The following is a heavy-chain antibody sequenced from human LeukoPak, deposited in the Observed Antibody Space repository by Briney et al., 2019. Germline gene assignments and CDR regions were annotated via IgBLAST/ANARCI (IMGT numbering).Heavy chain of an antibody. J-gene: IGHJ4*02. CDR2: IASDGNNK. D-gene: IGHD1-26*01. Sequence: PGGSLRLSCAASGFTLSDYGMHWVRQAPGKGLEWVTFIASDGNNKWYSDSVKGRFTISRDTSKNTLYLQMNSLRVEDTAVYYCASGPWSSPRDYWGQGILVIVSS. CDR1: GFTLSDYG. CDR3: ASGPWSSPRDY. V-gene: IGHV3-30*02.